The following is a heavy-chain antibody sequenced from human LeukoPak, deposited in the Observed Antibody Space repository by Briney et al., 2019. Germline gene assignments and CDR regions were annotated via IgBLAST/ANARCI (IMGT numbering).Heavy chain of an antibody. CDR1: GFTFSSYA. CDR2: ISYDGSNK. D-gene: IGHD6-13*01. Sequence: PGRSLRLSCAASGFTFSSYAMHWVRQAPGKGLEWVAVISYDGSNKYYADSVKGRFTISRDNSKNTLYLQMNSLRSEDTAVYYCARGKSQLSRFYLLSYSTRSYYYMDVWGKGTTVTISS. J-gene: IGHJ6*03. CDR3: ARGKSQLSRFYLLSYSTRSYYYMDV. V-gene: IGHV3-30*04.